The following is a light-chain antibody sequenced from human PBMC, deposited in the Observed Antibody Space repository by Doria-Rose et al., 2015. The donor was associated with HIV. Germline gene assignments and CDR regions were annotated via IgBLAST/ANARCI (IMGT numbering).Light chain of an antibody. CDR3: QKYNGAPPT. CDR1: HAISHD. J-gene: IGKJ1*01. V-gene: IGKV1-27*01. CDR2: AAV. Sequence: DIRVTQSPSSRSGAAGGRASINCGAPHAISHDCAWYHQKPGKIPKLLIYAAVTLQSGVPSRFSGSGSGRDFTLTITSLQPEDVATYFCQKYNGAPPTFGRGPRWKSN.